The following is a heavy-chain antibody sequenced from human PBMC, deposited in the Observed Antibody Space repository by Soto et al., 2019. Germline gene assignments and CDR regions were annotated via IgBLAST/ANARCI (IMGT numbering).Heavy chain of an antibody. CDR3: AHRVLRSVFGMVTTTAIYFDF. J-gene: IGHJ4*02. CDR2: IYWDDDK. V-gene: IGHV2-5*02. Sequence: QITLNESGPTLVKPTQTLTLTCTFSGFSLTTSGVGVGWIRQSPGKAPEWLALIYWDDDKRSSPSLKSRLTITKDTSKNQVVLTMANLDPADTATYYCAHRVLRSVFGMVTTTAIYFDFWGQGTPVAVSS. D-gene: IGHD3-3*01. CDR1: GFSLTTSGVG.